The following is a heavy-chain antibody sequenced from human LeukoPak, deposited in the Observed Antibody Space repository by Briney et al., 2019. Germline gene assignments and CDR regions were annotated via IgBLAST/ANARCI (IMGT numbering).Heavy chain of an antibody. CDR2: INHSGST. CDR1: GGSFSGYY. V-gene: IGHV4-34*01. CDR3: ARGSGYSYGPGHAFDI. D-gene: IGHD5-18*01. Sequence: KPSETLSLTCAVYGGSFSGYYWSWIRQPPRKGLEWIGEINHSGSTNYNPSLKSRVTISVDTSKSQFSLKLSSVTAADTAVYYCARGSGYSYGPGHAFDIWGEGTMVTVCS. J-gene: IGHJ3*02.